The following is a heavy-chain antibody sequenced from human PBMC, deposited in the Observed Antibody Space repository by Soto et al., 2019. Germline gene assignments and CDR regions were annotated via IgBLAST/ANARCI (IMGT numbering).Heavy chain of an antibody. CDR1: GYTLTELS. V-gene: IGHV1-24*01. CDR3: ATVPRSYPYYDTATAEDY. CDR2: FDPEDGET. J-gene: IGHJ4*02. Sequence: GASVKVSCKVSGYTLTELSMHWVRQAPGKGLEWMGGFDPEDGETIYAQKIQGRVTMTEDTSTDTAYMELSSLRSEDTAMNNSATVPRSYPYYDTATAEDYWGQGTLVTVSS. D-gene: IGHD3-22*01.